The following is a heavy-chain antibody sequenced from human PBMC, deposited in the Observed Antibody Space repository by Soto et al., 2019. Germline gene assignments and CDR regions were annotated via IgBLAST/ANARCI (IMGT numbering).Heavy chain of an antibody. CDR2: ISSSSSYI. Sequence: GGSLRLSCAASGFTFSSYSMNWVRQAPGKGLEWVSSISSSSSYIYYADSVKGRFTISRDNAKNSLYLQMNSLRAEDTAVYYCARGYCSSTSCHTPDYWGQGTLVTVSS. CDR3: ARGYCSSTSCHTPDY. D-gene: IGHD2-2*02. J-gene: IGHJ4*02. CDR1: GFTFSSYS. V-gene: IGHV3-21*01.